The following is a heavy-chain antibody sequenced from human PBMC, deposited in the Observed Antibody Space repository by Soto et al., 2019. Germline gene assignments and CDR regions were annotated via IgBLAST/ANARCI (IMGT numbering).Heavy chain of an antibody. CDR1: GYSISSGYY. D-gene: IGHD3-3*01. CDR3: ARDKDYDFWSGTIDP. J-gene: IGHJ5*02. CDR2: ICHSGST. V-gene: IGHV4-38-2*02. Sequence: SETLSLTCAVSGYSISSGYYWGWIRQPPGLGLGWIGSICHSGSTYCNPSLKSRVTISVDTSNEQFSLKLSSVTAADTAVYYWARDKDYDFWSGTIDPWGQGTLATI.